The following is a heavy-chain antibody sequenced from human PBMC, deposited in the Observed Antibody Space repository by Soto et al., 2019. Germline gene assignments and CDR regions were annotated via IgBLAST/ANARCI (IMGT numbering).Heavy chain of an antibody. CDR2: IIPIFGTA. V-gene: IGHV1-69*13. CDR1: GGTFSSYA. Sequence: SVKVSCKASGGTFSSYAISWVRQAPGQGLEWMGGIIPIFGTANYAQKFQGRVTITADESTSTAYMELSSLRSEDTAVYYCARDQGYSGGGAGYYYGMDVWGQGTTVTVSS. CDR3: ARDQGYSGGGAGYYYGMDV. J-gene: IGHJ6*02. D-gene: IGHD5-18*01.